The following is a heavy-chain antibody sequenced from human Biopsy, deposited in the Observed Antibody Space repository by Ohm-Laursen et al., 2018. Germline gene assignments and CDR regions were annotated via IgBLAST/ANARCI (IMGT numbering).Heavy chain of an antibody. CDR2: INIDGSTT. J-gene: IGHJ1*01. V-gene: IGHV3-74*01. CDR3: ARVSNYPRKDFQH. D-gene: IGHD4/OR15-4a*01. Sequence: SLRLSCAASGFTFSRFWMHWVRQGPGKGLVWVSRINIDGSTTRYADSVKGRFTISRDNAKNTLYLQTNSLGVEDSAVYYCARVSNYPRKDFQHWGQGTLVTVSS. CDR1: GFTFSRFW.